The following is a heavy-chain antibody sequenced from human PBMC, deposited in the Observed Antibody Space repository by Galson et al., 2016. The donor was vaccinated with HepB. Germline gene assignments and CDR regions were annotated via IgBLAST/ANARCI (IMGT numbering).Heavy chain of an antibody. CDR2: INPDTGGT. CDR1: GYMSTAYY. CDR3: VRYLPRSSERADY. Sequence: SVKVSCQASGYMSTAYYLHWVRQAPGQGLEWMGRINPDTGGTNFAEQFQGRVTLTRDRSINTAYMELRSLESDDAALYFCVRYLPRSSERADYWGQGTLVTVSS. V-gene: IGHV1-2*06. J-gene: IGHJ4*02. D-gene: IGHD6-25*01.